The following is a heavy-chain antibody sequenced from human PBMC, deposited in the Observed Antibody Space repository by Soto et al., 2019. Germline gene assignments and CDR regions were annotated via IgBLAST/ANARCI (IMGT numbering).Heavy chain of an antibody. CDR1: GASIRSGAY. CDR2: IYSIGNT. V-gene: IGHV4-38-2*02. Sequence: SETLSLTCTVSGASIRSGAYWGGIRQPPGKGLEWIGSIYSIGNTYYNPSLKSGVTISADTSKNQFSLNLISVTAADTAVYYCRRSSRYSTDVWGQGITVTVSS. CDR3: RRSSRYSTDV. J-gene: IGHJ6*02. D-gene: IGHD6-19*01.